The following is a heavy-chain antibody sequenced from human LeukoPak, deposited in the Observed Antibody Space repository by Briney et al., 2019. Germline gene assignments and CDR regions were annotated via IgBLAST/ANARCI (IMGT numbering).Heavy chain of an antibody. Sequence: PGGSLSFSCAASGFTIDDFAMSWVRKAPGKGLEWVSGIKWNGSTRDTADSVKGRFTIRRDNAKNSLYLQMNSLRDEDTALYYCARESSFGYSNGHPIDYWGQETLVTVSS. CDR2: IKWNGSTR. J-gene: IGHJ4*02. D-gene: IGHD5-18*01. V-gene: IGHV3-20*04. CDR1: GFTIDDFA. CDR3: ARESSFGYSNGHPIDY.